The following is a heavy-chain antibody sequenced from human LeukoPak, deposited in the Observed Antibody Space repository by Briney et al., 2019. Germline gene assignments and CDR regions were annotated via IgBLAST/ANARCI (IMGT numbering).Heavy chain of an antibody. J-gene: IGHJ6*03. D-gene: IGHD3-10*01. CDR1: GFTFSSYW. Sequence: HTGGSLRLSCAASGFTFSSYWMTWVRQAPGKGLEWVSYISSSGSTIYYADSVKGRFTISRDNAKNSLYLQMNSLRAEDTAVYYCARDRSGSYDYYYYMDVWGKGTTVTVSS. V-gene: IGHV3-48*04. CDR3: ARDRSGSYDYYYYMDV. CDR2: ISSSGSTI.